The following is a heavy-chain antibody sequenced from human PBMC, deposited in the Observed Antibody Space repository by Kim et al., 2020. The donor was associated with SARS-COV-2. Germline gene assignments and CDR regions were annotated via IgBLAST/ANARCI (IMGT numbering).Heavy chain of an antibody. CDR1: GGTFSSYA. J-gene: IGHJ5*02. CDR3: ARDFNNWFDP. Sequence: ASVKVSCKASGGTFSSYAISWVRQAPGQGLEWMGGIIPIFGTANYAQKFQGRVTITADESTSTAYMELSSLRSEDTAVYYCARDFNNWFDPWGQGTLVTVSS. V-gene: IGHV1-69*13. CDR2: IIPIFGTA.